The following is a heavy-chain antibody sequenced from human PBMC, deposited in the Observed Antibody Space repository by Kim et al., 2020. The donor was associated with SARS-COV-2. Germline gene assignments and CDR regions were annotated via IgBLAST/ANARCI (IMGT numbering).Heavy chain of an antibody. CDR2: IIPIFGTA. Sequence: SVKVSCKASGGTFSSYAISWVRQAPGQGLEWMGGIIPIFGTANYAQKFQGRVTITADESTGTASMGLGSLRSEDPAVYYCASVYYDSGGYYYEFDYWGQGTLVTVSS. D-gene: IGHD3-22*01. CDR3: ASVYYDSGGYYYEFDY. J-gene: IGHJ4*02. V-gene: IGHV1-69*13. CDR1: GGTFSSYA.